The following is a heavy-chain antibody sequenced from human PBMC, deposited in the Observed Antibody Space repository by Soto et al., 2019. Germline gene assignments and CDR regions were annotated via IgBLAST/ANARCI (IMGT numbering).Heavy chain of an antibody. CDR3: ARILVTIFGYYYYYYMDV. J-gene: IGHJ6*03. D-gene: IGHD3-3*01. V-gene: IGHV1-18*01. CDR1: GYTFTSYG. Sequence: ASVKVSCKASGYTFTSYGISWVRQAPGQGLEWMGWISAYNGNTNYAQKLQGRVTMTTDTSTSTAYMELRSLRSDDTAVYYCARILVTIFGYYYYYYMDVWGKGTTVTVSS. CDR2: ISAYNGNT.